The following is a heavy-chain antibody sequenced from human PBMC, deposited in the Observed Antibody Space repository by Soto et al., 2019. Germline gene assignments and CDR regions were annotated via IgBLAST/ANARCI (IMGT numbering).Heavy chain of an antibody. CDR2: IYYSGST. V-gene: IGHV4-59*08. CDR1: GGSISSYY. Sequence: SETLSLTCTVSGGSISSYYWSWIRQPPGKGLEWIGYIYYSGSTNYNPSLKSRVTISVDTFKNQFSLKLSSVTAADTAVYYCARAIKEWVTNWFDPWGQGTLVTVSS. CDR3: ARAIKEWVTNWFDP. J-gene: IGHJ5*02. D-gene: IGHD1-26*01.